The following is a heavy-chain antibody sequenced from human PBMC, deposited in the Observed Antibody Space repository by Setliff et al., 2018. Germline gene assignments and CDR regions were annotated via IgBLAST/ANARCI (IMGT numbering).Heavy chain of an antibody. D-gene: IGHD4-17*01. J-gene: IGHJ4*02. CDR1: GGSFSGYY. CDR2: INHSGST. V-gene: IGHV4-34*01. CDR3: ARQIDYGDFQYFDY. Sequence: SETLSLTCTVYGGSFSGYYWSWIRQPPGKGLEWIGEINHSGSTYYNPSLKSRVTISVDTSKNQLSLKLNSVTAADTAVYYCARQIDYGDFQYFDYWGQGTLVTVSS.